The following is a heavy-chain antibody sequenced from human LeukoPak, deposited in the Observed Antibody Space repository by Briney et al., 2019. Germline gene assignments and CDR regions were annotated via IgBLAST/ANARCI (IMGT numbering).Heavy chain of an antibody. V-gene: IGHV4-39*07. CDR2: IYYSGST. CDR1: GGSISSSSYY. Sequence: SETLSLTCTVSGGSISSSSYYWGWIRQPPGKGLEWIGSIYYSGSTYYNPSLKSRVTISVDRSKNQFSLKLSSVTAADTAVYYCARGGKIGYYDILTGFSPYYFDYWGQGTLVTVSS. CDR3: ARGGKIGYYDILTGFSPYYFDY. J-gene: IGHJ4*02. D-gene: IGHD3-9*01.